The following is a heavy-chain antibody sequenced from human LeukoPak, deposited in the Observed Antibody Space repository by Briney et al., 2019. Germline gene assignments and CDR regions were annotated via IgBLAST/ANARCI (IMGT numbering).Heavy chain of an antibody. Sequence: ETLSLTCAVSGGSISSSNWWSWVRQAPGKGLEWVSYISSTGGTIYYADSVKGRFAISRDNAKNSLYLQMNSLRAEDTAVYYCARLLTIAAFDYWGQGTLVTVSS. V-gene: IGHV3-48*04. D-gene: IGHD6-13*01. CDR2: ISSTGGTI. J-gene: IGHJ4*02. CDR3: ARLLTIAAFDY. CDR1: GGSISSSN.